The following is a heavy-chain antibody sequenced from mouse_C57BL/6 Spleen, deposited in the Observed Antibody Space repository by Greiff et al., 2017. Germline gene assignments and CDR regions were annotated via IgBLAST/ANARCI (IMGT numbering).Heavy chain of an antibody. CDR1: GYTFTSYT. Sequence: VKLQESGAELARPGASVKMSCKASGYTFTSYTMHWVKQRPGQGLEWIGYINPSSGYTKYNQKFKDKATLTADKSSSTAYMQLSSLTSEDSAVYYCARGYYYGSGDFDYWGQGTTLTVSS. D-gene: IGHD1-1*01. V-gene: IGHV1-4*01. CDR2: INPSSGYT. J-gene: IGHJ2*01. CDR3: ARGYYYGSGDFDY.